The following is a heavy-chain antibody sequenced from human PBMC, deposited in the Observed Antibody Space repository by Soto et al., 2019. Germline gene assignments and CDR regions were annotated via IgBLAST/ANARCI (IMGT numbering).Heavy chain of an antibody. V-gene: IGHV3-23*01. CDR3: AIPIVVVPAATGY. Sequence: GGSLRLSCAASGFTFSSYAMSWVRQAPGKGLEWVSAISGSGGSTYYADSVKGRFTISRDNSKNTLYLQMNSLRAEDTAVYYCAIPIVVVPAATGYWGQGTLVTASS. D-gene: IGHD2-2*01. CDR1: GFTFSSYA. CDR2: ISGSGGST. J-gene: IGHJ4*02.